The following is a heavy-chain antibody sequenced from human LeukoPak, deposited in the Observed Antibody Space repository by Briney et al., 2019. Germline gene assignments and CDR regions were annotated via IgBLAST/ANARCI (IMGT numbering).Heavy chain of an antibody. CDR2: INTDGSST. J-gene: IGHJ4*02. Sequence: QPGGSLRLSCAASGFTFSSYWMHWVRQAPGKGLVWVSRINTDGSSTSYADSVKGRFTISRDNAKNSLYLQMNSLRVEDTAVYYCASVYGSGLADYWGQGTLVTVSS. CDR3: ASVYGSGLADY. CDR1: GFTFSSYW. V-gene: IGHV3-74*01. D-gene: IGHD3-10*01.